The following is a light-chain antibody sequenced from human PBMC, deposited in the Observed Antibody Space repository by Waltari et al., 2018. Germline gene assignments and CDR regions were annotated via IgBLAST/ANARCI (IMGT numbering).Light chain of an antibody. Sequence: HSALTQPASVSGSPGQSITISCTGSSSDIGNYNYVSWYQQHPGKAPKLMIFDVSNRPSGVSNRFSGSKSGNTASLTSSGLQAEDEADYYCSSYISSDTLELFGGGTSLTVL. CDR1: SSDIGNYNY. J-gene: IGLJ2*01. CDR3: SSYISSDTLEL. V-gene: IGLV2-14*03. CDR2: DVS.